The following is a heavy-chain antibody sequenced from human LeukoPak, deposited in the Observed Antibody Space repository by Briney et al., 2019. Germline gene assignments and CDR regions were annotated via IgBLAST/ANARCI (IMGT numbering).Heavy chain of an antibody. J-gene: IGHJ4*02. CDR3: ARVVDQWELLP. CDR2: IYYSGST. V-gene: IGHV4-61*01. CDR1: GGSVSSGSYY. Sequence: SETLSLTCTVSGGSVSSGSYYWSWTRQPPGKGLEWIGYIYYSGSTNYNPSLKSRVTISVDTSKNQFSPKLSSVTAADTAVYYCARVVDQWELLPWGQGTLVTVSS. D-gene: IGHD1-26*01.